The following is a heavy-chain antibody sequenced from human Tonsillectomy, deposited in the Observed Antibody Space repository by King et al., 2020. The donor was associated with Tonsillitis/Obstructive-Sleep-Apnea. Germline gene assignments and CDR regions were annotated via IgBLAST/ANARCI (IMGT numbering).Heavy chain of an antibody. V-gene: IGHV1-8*01. D-gene: IGHD3-3*01. J-gene: IGHJ4*02. Sequence: VQLVESGAEVKKPGASVKVSCKASGYTFTSYDINWVRQATGQGLEWMGWMNPNSGNTGYAQKFQGRVTMTRNTSISTAYMELSSLRSEDTAVYYCARGWNFPVPYDFWSGYYSGALDYWGQGTLVTVSS. CDR3: ARGWNFPVPYDFWSGYYSGALDY. CDR1: GYTFTSYD. CDR2: MNPNSGNT.